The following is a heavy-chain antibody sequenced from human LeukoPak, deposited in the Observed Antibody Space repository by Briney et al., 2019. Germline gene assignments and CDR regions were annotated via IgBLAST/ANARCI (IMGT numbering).Heavy chain of an antibody. D-gene: IGHD2-15*01. CDR3: AREAAGPRWGGNYYGMDV. J-gene: IGHJ6*02. V-gene: IGHV3-21*01. CDR2: ISSSSSYI. CDR1: GFTFSSYS. Sequence: GGSLRLSCAASGFTFSSYSMNWVRQAPGQGLEWVSSISSSSSYIYYANSVKGRFTISRDNAKNSLYLQVNSLRAEDTAVYYCAREAAGPRWGGNYYGMDVWGQGTTVTVSS.